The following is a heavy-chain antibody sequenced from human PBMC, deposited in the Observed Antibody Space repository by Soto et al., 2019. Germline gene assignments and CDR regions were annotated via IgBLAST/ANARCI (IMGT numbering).Heavy chain of an antibody. J-gene: IGHJ4*02. CDR1: GGSFSGYY. CDR3: ATYRDYYDSSGNDY. Sequence: SLTCAVYGGSFSGYYWSWIRQPPGKGLEWIGEINHSGSTNYNPSLKSRVTISVDTSKNQFSLKLSSVTAADTAVYYCATYRDYYDSSGNDYWGQGTLVTVSS. V-gene: IGHV4-34*01. CDR2: INHSGST. D-gene: IGHD3-22*01.